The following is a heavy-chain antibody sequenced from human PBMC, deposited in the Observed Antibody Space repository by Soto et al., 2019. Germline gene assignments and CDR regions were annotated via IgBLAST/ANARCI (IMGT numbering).Heavy chain of an antibody. D-gene: IGHD6-13*01. J-gene: IGHJ5*02. CDR1: GGSINSADYY. CDR2: IYYSGST. V-gene: IGHV4-30-4*01. CDR3: PRDRGSRWMYKWFDP. Sequence: PSETLSLTCTVSGGSINSADYYWSWDRQPPGRGLEWIGHIYYSGSTYYTPSLKSRVTISIDTSKNQFSLKMTSVTAADTAVYYCPRDRGSRWMYKWFDPWGQGNKVNVSS.